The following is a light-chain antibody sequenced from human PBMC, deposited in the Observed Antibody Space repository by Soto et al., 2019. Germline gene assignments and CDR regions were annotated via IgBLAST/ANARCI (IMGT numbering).Light chain of an antibody. CDR1: QGIDTY. V-gene: IGKV1-27*01. CDR2: AAS. CDR3: QKYTHAPFT. J-gene: IGKJ3*01. Sequence: DIQMTQSPSSLSASVGDRVTIMCRASQGIDTYLALYQQKPGQVPKLLIYAASTLHSVVPSRFSGSGSGTDLTLTISRLQPEDVATYFCQKYTHAPFTLGPGIKVAIK.